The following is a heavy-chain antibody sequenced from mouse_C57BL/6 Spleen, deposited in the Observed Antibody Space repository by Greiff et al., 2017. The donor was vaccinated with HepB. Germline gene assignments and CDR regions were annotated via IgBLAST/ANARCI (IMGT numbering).Heavy chain of an antibody. CDR3: TIGHYSKEFAY. J-gene: IGHJ3*01. CDR1: GFNFSSYA. D-gene: IGHD2-5*01. V-gene: IGHV5-9-1*02. CDR2: SSSVGYYI. Sequence: EVKVVESGEGLVKPGGSLKLSCAASGFNFSSYAMSWVRQTPETRLEWVASSSSVGYYIDYADTVKGRFTISRDNARNTRYLQMSSLKSEDTAMYYCTIGHYSKEFAYWGQGTLVTVSA.